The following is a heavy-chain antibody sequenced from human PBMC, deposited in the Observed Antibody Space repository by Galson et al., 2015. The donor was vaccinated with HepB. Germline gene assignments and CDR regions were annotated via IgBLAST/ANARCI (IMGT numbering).Heavy chain of an antibody. CDR2: INPNSGGT. D-gene: IGHD1-14*01. J-gene: IGHJ6*03. V-gene: IGHV1-2*02. CDR3: ARDPTEGGAYYYYYYMDV. Sequence: SVKVSCKASGYTFTGYYMYWVRQAPGQGLEWMGWINPNSGGTNYAQKFQGRVTMTRDTSISTAYMELSRLRSDDTAVYYCARDPTEGGAYYYYYYMDVWGKGTTVTVS. CDR1: GYTFTGYY.